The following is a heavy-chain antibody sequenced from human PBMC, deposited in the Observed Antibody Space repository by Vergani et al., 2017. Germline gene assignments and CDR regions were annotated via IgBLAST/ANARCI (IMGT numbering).Heavy chain of an antibody. D-gene: IGHD3-10*01. CDR3: ARGFITMVRGVTVGYFDY. CDR1: GGSISSYY. J-gene: IGHJ4*02. Sequence: QVQLQESCPGLVKPSETLSLTCTVSGGSISSYYWSWIRQPPGKGLEWIGYIYYSGSTNYNPSLKIRVTISVDTSKNQFSLKLSSVPAADTAVYYCARGFITMVRGVTVGYFDYWGQGTLVTVSS. CDR2: IYYSGST. V-gene: IGHV4-59*01.